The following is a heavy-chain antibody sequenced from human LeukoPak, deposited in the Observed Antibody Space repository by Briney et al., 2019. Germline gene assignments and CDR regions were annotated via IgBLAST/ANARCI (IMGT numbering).Heavy chain of an antibody. CDR1: GGSISGYY. D-gene: IGHD2-15*01. J-gene: IGHJ4*02. CDR2: LYYSGST. V-gene: IGHV4-59*08. CDR3: ARRCSGGSCLDY. Sequence: SETLSLTCTVSGGSISGYYWSWIRQPPGKGQEWIGYLYYSGSTNYNPSLMSRVTISVDTTKNQFSLQLSSVTAADTAVYYCARRCSGGSCLDYWGQGTLVTVSS.